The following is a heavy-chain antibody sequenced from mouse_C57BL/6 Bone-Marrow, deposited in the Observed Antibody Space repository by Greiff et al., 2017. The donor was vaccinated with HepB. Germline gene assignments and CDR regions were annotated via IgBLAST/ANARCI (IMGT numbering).Heavy chain of an antibody. Sequence: EVQLQQSGPELVKPGASVKISCKASGYSFTDYNMNWVKQSNGQSLEWIGVINPNYGTTSYNQKFKGKATLTVDQSSSTAYMQLNSLTSEDSAVYYCARRGGLRPHWYFDVWGTGTTVTVSS. CDR2: INPNYGTT. V-gene: IGHV1-39*01. J-gene: IGHJ1*03. CDR3: ARRGGLRPHWYFDV. D-gene: IGHD2-4*01. CDR1: GYSFTDYN.